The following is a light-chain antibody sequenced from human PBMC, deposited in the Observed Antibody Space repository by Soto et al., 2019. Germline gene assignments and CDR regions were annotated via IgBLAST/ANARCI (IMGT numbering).Light chain of an antibody. CDR3: QQRINWIT. V-gene: IGKV3-11*01. Sequence: PGEISTLSCTASESVYASYLAWYQQKPGQAPRLLIYDASNRATGIPVRFSGSGSGTDFTLTISSLEPEDFAVYYCQQRINWITFGQGTRLEIK. CDR1: ESVYASY. J-gene: IGKJ5*01. CDR2: DAS.